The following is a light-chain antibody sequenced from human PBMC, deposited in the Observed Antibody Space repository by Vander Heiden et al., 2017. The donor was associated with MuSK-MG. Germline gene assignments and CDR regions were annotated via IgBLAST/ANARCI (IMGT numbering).Light chain of an antibody. J-gene: IGKJ1*01. CDR1: QSISSY. V-gene: IGKV1-39*01. Sequence: DIQMTQSPSSLSASVGDRVTITCRASQSISSYLNWYQQKPGKAPKLLIYAASSLQSAVPSRFSASGPGTDFTLTISRLQPEDFATYYCQRSDTTRWTFGPGTKVEIK. CDR3: QRSDTTRWT. CDR2: AAS.